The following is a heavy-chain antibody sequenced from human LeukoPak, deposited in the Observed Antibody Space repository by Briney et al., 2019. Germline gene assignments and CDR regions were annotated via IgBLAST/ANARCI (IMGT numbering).Heavy chain of an antibody. Sequence: SETLSLTCTVSGYSITSGYYWGWIRQPPGKGLEWIGSVYHSGSTYNNPSLKSRVTISVDTSKNQFSLKLSSVTAADTAVYYCARGTSSWWEGPNYWGQGTLVTVSS. CDR2: VYHSGST. D-gene: IGHD6-13*01. V-gene: IGHV4-38-2*02. CDR1: GYSITSGYY. CDR3: ARGTSSWWEGPNY. J-gene: IGHJ4*02.